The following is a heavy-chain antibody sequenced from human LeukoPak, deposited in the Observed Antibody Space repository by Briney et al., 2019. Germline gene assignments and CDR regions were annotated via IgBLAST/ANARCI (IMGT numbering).Heavy chain of an antibody. Sequence: GGSLRLSCAASGFVVSNNYMNWVRQAPGKGLEWVGRIKSKTDGGTTDYAAPVKGRFTISRDDSKNTLYLQMNSLKTEDTAVYYCTTDRSITIFGVPLDVWGKGTTVTVSS. V-gene: IGHV3-15*01. CDR1: GFVVSNNY. D-gene: IGHD3-3*01. J-gene: IGHJ6*04. CDR2: IKSKTDGGTT. CDR3: TTDRSITIFGVPLDV.